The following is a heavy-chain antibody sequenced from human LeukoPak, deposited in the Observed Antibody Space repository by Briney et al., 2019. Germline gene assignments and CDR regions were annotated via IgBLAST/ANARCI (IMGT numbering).Heavy chain of an antibody. CDR3: ARSGYCSSTSCSPFDP. CDR2: IYYSGST. CDR1: GGSISSYY. V-gene: IGHV4-59*08. Sequence: SETLSLTCTVSGGSISSYYWSWIRQPPGKGLEWIGYIYYSGSTNYNPSLKSRVTTSVDTSKNQFSLKLSSVTAADTAVYYCARSGYCSSTSCSPFDPWGQGTLVTVSS. D-gene: IGHD2-2*01. J-gene: IGHJ5*02.